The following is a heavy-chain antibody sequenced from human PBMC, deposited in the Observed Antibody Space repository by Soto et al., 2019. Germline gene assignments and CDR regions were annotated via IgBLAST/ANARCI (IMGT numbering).Heavy chain of an antibody. J-gene: IGHJ6*02. CDR1: GFTFSRYN. Sequence: EVQLVESGGGLVQPGGSLRLSCAASGFTFSRYNMNWVRQAPGKGLEWVSYISSSSSTIYYADSVKGRFTISRDNAKNSLYLQMNSLRDEDTAVYYCARDIVDTAMVIGYYYGMDVWGQGTTVTVSS. CDR2: ISSSSSTI. D-gene: IGHD5-18*01. CDR3: ARDIVDTAMVIGYYYGMDV. V-gene: IGHV3-48*02.